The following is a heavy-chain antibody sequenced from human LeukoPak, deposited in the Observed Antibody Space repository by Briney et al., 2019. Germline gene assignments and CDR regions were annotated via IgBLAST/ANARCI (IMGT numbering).Heavy chain of an antibody. CDR1: GFTFSSYG. D-gene: IGHD1-26*01. Sequence: GGSLRLSCAASGFTFSSYGMHWVRQAPGKGLEWVAVISYDGSDKHYADSVKDRFTISRDNSKNTLYLQMNSLRAEDTAVYYRAKWAYSDFDYWGQGTLVTVSS. V-gene: IGHV3-30*18. CDR3: AKWAYSDFDY. J-gene: IGHJ4*02. CDR2: ISYDGSDK.